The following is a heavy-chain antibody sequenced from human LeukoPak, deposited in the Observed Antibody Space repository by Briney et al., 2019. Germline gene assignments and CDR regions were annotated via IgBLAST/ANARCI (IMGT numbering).Heavy chain of an antibody. CDR3: ANWIGSSSRDY. CDR2: INSDGDEI. CDR1: GFTFSTYA. J-gene: IGHJ4*02. D-gene: IGHD6-6*01. Sequence: GGSLRLSCAASGFTFSTYAMTWVRQAPGKGLEWVSGINSDGDEIYYADSVRGRFTISRDNSNNALYLQMDSLRAEDTAVYYCANWIGSSSRDYWGQGTLVTVSS. V-gene: IGHV3-23*01.